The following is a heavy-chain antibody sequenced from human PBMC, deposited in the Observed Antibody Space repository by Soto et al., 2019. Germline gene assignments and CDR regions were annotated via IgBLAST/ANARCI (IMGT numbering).Heavy chain of an antibody. CDR1: GGAISVGVYY. Sequence: QVQLQESGPGLVKPSQTLSLTCTVSGGAISVGVYYCNWIRPLPGKGQEWIGYPYHTGSTYYNPSLESRVTISLEPSKNQFSLRMSSGTAAATAVYYCARIGNPDASLYFDYWGQGTLVTVSS. D-gene: IGHD2-2*01. J-gene: IGHJ4*02. V-gene: IGHV4-31*03. CDR2: PYHTGST. CDR3: ARIGNPDASLYFDY.